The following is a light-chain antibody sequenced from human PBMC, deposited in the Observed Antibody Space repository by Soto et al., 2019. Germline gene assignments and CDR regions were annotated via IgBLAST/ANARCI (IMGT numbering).Light chain of an antibody. V-gene: IGKV3-11*01. Sequence: EIVLTQSPATLSLSPGERATLSCRASQSVSSYLAWYQQKPGQAPRLLIYDASNRATGIPARFSGGGSGTAFTRTISSLEPEDFSVYYCQQRFNWPRFTFGQGTKLEIK. CDR1: QSVSSY. CDR2: DAS. J-gene: IGKJ2*01. CDR3: QQRFNWPRFT.